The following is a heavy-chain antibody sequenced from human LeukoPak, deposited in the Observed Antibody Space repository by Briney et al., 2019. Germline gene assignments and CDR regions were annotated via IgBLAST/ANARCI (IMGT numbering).Heavy chain of an antibody. CDR2: IKQDGSEK. CDR1: GYTFSSYW. Sequence: GGSLRLSCVASGYTFSSYWMSWVRQAPGKGLEWVANIKQDGSEKYYVDSVKGRFTISRDNAKNSLYLQMNSLRAEDTAVYYCARLRLEWELRADYWGQGTLVTVSS. CDR3: ARLRLEWELRADY. D-gene: IGHD1-26*01. V-gene: IGHV3-7*01. J-gene: IGHJ4*02.